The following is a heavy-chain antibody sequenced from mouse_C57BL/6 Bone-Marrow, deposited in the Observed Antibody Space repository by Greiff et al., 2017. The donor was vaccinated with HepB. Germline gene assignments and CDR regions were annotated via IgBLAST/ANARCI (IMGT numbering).Heavy chain of an antibody. D-gene: IGHD2-3*01. Sequence: EVQGVESGGDLVKPGGSLKLSCAASGFTFSSYGMSWVRQTPDKRLEWVATISSGGSYTYYPDSVKGRFTISRDNAKNTLYLQMSSLKSEDTAMYYCARWGYDPDGFFAYWGQGTLVTVSA. CDR3: ARWGYDPDGFFAY. CDR2: ISSGGSYT. J-gene: IGHJ3*01. V-gene: IGHV5-6*01. CDR1: GFTFSSYG.